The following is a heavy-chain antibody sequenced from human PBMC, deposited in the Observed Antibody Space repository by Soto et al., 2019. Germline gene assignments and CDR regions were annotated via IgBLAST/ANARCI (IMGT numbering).Heavy chain of an antibody. CDR2: IMPIFRTA. V-gene: IGHV1-69*12. CDR1: GGTFSTAA. J-gene: IGHJ6*02. Sequence: QVQVVQSGAEMKKPGSSVKVSCKTSGGTFSTAAISWVRQTHGQGLEWMGGIMPIFRTADYAQKFQARATITADESATTAYFELGCLRSGDTAVYYCARDKDRAQLGGNYYCIMDVWGQGTTVTVTS. CDR3: ARDKDRAQLGGNYYCIMDV. D-gene: IGHD3-3*02.